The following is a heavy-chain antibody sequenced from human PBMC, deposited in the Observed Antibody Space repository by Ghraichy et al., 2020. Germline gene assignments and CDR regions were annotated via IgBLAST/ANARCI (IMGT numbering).Heavy chain of an antibody. V-gene: IGHV3-21*01. CDR3: ARDRKGAYDTTTRHAFDI. J-gene: IGHJ3*02. Sequence: GGSLRLSCAASGFSFSSYTINWVRQAPGKGLEWVSSISSSNSHIYYADSVKGRFSISRDNAKNSLYLQMNSLRAEDTGVYYCARDRKGAYDTTTRHAFDIWGQGTMVIVSS. D-gene: IGHD3-22*01. CDR1: GFSFSSYT. CDR2: ISSSNSHI.